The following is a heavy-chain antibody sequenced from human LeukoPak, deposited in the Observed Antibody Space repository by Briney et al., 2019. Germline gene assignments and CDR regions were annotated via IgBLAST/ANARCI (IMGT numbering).Heavy chain of an antibody. J-gene: IGHJ6*02. Sequence: SVNVSCKASGGTFSSYAISWVRQAPGQGLEWMGGIIPIFGTANYAQKFQGRVTITADESTSTAYMELSSLRSEDTAVYYCARAGVGYCSSTSCYTEYYYYGMDVWGQGTTVTVSS. CDR2: IIPIFGTA. CDR3: ARAGVGYCSSTSCYTEYYYYGMDV. V-gene: IGHV1-69*13. CDR1: GGTFSSYA. D-gene: IGHD2-2*02.